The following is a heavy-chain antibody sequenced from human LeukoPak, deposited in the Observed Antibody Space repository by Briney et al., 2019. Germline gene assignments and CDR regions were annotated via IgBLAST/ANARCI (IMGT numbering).Heavy chain of an antibody. CDR2: TSGDGITT. V-gene: IGHV3-43*02. D-gene: IGHD5-24*01. CDR3: ARKMAL. CDR1: GFTFHNYA. J-gene: IGHJ4*02. Sequence: GGSLRLSCAASGFTFHNYAIHWVRQAPGKGLEWVSLTSGDGITTYFADSVKGRFTVSRDNAKNSLFLQMNSLRDEDTAVYFCARKMALWGQGTLVTVSS.